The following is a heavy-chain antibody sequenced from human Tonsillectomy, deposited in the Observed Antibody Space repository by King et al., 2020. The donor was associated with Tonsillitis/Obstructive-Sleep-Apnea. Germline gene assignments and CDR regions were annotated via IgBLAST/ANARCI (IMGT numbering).Heavy chain of an antibody. CDR2: IYHGGST. CDR3: AREAKDVMDV. CDR1: GGSISSGGYS. J-gene: IGHJ6*02. V-gene: IGHV4-30-2*01. Sequence: VQLQESGSGLVKPSQTLSLTCAVSGGSISSGGYSWRWIRQPPGKGLEWIGSIYHGGSTYYNPSLKSRVTISLDRSKNQFSLKLSSVTAADTAVYYCAREAKDVMDVWGQGTTVTVSS.